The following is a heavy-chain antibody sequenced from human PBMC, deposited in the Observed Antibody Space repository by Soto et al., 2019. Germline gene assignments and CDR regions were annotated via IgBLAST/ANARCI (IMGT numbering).Heavy chain of an antibody. CDR2: ISAYNGNT. D-gene: IGHD2-15*01. V-gene: IGHV1-18*04. CDR3: ARRGYCSGGSCDGKGLFDP. CDR1: GYTFTSYG. J-gene: IGHJ5*02. Sequence: QVQLVQSGAEVKKPGASVKVSCKASGYTFTSYGISWVRQAPGQGLEWMGWISAYNGNTNYAQKLQGRVTMTTDSPTSTAYMELRSLRSDDTAVYYCARRGYCSGGSCDGKGLFDPWGQGTLVTVSS.